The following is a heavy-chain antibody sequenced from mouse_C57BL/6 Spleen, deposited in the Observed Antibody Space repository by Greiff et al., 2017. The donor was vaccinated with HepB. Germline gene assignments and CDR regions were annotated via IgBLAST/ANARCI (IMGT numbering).Heavy chain of an antibody. CDR2: ISSGSSTI. CDR1: GFTFSDYG. Sequence: EVKLVESGGGLVKPGGSLKLSCAASGFTFSDYGMHWVRQAPEKGLEWVAYISSGSSTIYYADTVKGRFTISRDNAKNTLFLQMTSLRSEDTAMYYCARPPYPLYYAMDYWGQGTSVTVSS. V-gene: IGHV5-17*01. J-gene: IGHJ4*01. CDR3: ARPPYPLYYAMDY.